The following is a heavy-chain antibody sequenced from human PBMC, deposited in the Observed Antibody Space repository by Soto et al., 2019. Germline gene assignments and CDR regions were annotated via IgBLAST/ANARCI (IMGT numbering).Heavy chain of an antibody. V-gene: IGHV4-39*02. CDR1: GDSIIRSNFY. CDR3: ARHKTTMLTVVSAFDP. J-gene: IGHJ5*02. Sequence: PSETLSLTCTVSGDSIIRSNFYWGWIRQSPGKGLEWLGSIFYSGSTFYNPALKSRVTFSVDTSKNHFSLKLSSVTAADTAVYYCARHKTTMLTVVSAFDPWGQGTRVTVSS. CDR2: IFYSGST. D-gene: IGHD3-22*01.